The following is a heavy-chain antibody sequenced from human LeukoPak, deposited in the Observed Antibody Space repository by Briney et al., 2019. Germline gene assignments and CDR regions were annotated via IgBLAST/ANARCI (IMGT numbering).Heavy chain of an antibody. V-gene: IGHV3-9*01. CDR2: ISWNSGSI. Sequence: GRSLRLSCAASGLTFGDYAMHWVRQAPGKGLEWVSGISWNSGSIGYAVSVKGRFTISRDNAKNSLYLQMNSLRPEDTALYYCAKDPTPYYYDGSGYNAAGGFDIWGQGTMVTVSS. D-gene: IGHD3-22*01. CDR3: AKDPTPYYYDGSGYNAAGGFDI. CDR1: GLTFGDYA. J-gene: IGHJ3*02.